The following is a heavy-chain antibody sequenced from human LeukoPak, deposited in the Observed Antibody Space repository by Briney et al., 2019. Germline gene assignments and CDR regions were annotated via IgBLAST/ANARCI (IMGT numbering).Heavy chain of an antibody. CDR1: GFTFDDYA. D-gene: IGHD6-6*01. Sequence: GGSLRLSCAASGFTFDDYAIHWVRQAPGKGLEWVSGISWNSGNMGYADSVKGRFTISRDNAKNTLYLQVNNLRAEDTAVYYCARGPNSNWSGLDFWGQGTLLTVSS. CDR3: ARGPNSNWSGLDF. CDR2: ISWNSGNM. V-gene: IGHV3-9*01. J-gene: IGHJ4*02.